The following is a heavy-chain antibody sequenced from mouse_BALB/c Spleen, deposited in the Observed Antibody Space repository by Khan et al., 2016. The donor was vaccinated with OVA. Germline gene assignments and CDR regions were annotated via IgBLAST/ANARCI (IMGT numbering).Heavy chain of an antibody. Sequence: EVKLQESGTVLARPGASVKMSCKASGYTFTSYWMHWVKQRPGQGLEWIGDIYPGNTDTNYNQKFKGKAKLTAVTSTSTAYMELSSLTNEDSAVYYCTRRNWDVAWSAYWGQGTLVTVSA. CDR1: GYTFTSYW. CDR3: TRRNWDVAWSAY. CDR2: IYPGNTDT. J-gene: IGHJ3*01. V-gene: IGHV1-5*01. D-gene: IGHD4-1*01.